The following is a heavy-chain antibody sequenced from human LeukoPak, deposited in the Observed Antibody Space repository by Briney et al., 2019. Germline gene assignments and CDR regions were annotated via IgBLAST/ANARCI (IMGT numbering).Heavy chain of an antibody. CDR2: IIPILGIA. CDR1: GGTFSSYA. Sequence: ASVKVSCKASGGTFSSYAISWLRQTPGQGLEWMGRIIPILGIANYAQKFQGRVTITADKSTSTAYMELSSLRSEDTAVYYCARDGVTNPYCSGGSCYSGFGYWGQGTLVTVSS. D-gene: IGHD2-15*01. V-gene: IGHV1-69*04. CDR3: ARDGVTNPYCSGGSCYSGFGY. J-gene: IGHJ4*02.